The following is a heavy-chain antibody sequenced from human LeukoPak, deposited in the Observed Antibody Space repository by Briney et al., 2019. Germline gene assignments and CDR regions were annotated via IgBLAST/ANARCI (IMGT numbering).Heavy chain of an antibody. CDR1: GFTFSSYS. D-gene: IGHD3-16*01. V-gene: IGHV3-21*01. CDR2: ISSSSSYI. CDR3: ARGLTFGGVPLYYFDY. Sequence: PGGSLRPSCAASGFTFSSYSMNWVRQAPGKGLEWVSSISSSSSYIYYADSVKGRFTISRDNAKNSLYLQMNSLRDEDTAVYYCARGLTFGGVPLYYFDYWGQGTLVTVSS. J-gene: IGHJ4*02.